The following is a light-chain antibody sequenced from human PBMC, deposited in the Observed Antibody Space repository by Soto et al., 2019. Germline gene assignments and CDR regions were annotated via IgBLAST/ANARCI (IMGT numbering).Light chain of an antibody. CDR1: QSVSSNY. Sequence: EVVMTQSPATVSVSPGERATLSCRASQSVSSNYLAWYRQKPGQAPRLLIYGASSRATGIPDRFSGSGSGTDFTLTISRVEPEDFAVYYCQQYDTSPPTFGQGTKLEIK. CDR2: GAS. J-gene: IGKJ2*01. CDR3: QQYDTSPPT. V-gene: IGKV3-20*01.